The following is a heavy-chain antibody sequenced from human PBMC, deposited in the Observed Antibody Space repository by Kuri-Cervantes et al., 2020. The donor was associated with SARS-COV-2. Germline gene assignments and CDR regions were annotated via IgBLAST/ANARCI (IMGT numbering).Heavy chain of an antibody. J-gene: IGHJ4*02. CDR3: ATGAGYSSGWCLDS. CDR2: ISSSSSYI. V-gene: IGHV3-21*01. CDR1: GLTFSSYS. Sequence: GESLKISCAASGLTFSSYSMNWVRQAPGKGLEWVSSISSSSSYIYYADSVKGRFTISRDNAKNSLYLQMNSLTAEDTALYYCATGAGYSSGWCLDSWGQGTLVTVSS. D-gene: IGHD6-19*01.